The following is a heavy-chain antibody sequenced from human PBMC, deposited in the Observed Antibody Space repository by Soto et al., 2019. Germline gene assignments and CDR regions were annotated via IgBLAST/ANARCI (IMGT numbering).Heavy chain of an antibody. CDR3: AKDVRGCVRGYYYYGIDV. V-gene: IGHV3-30*18. D-gene: IGHD2-21*01. CDR2: ISYDGSNK. CDR1: GFTFSSYG. Sequence: GGSLRLSCAASGFTFSSYGMYWVRQAPGKXLEWVAVISYDGSNKYYADSVKGRFTISRDTSKNTLYLQMNSLRAEETAVYYSAKDVRGCVRGYYYYGIDVWGQGTTVTVSS. J-gene: IGHJ6*02.